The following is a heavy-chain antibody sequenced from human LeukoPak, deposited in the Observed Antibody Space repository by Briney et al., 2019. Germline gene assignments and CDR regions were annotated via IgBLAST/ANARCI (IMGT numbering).Heavy chain of an antibody. CDR1: GFSFSTYW. CDR2: IDNGGTTT. D-gene: IGHD6-6*01. CDR3: ARVRSDYSSSSPPDY. V-gene: IGHV3-74*01. J-gene: IGHJ4*02. Sequence: GGSLRLSCAASGFSFSTYWMHWVRQAPGKGLVWVSRIDNGGTTTLYADSVRGRFTISRDNAKNTLYLQMNSLRAEDTAIYFCARVRSDYSSSSPPDYWGQGTPVTVSS.